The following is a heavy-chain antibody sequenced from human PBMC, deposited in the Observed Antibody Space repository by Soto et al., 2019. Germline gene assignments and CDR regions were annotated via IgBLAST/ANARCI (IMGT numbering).Heavy chain of an antibody. CDR2: TYYRSKWYN. Sequence: QVQLQQSGPGLVKPSQTLSLTCAISGDSVSSNSAAWNWIRQSPSRGLEWLGRTYYRSKWYNDYAVSVKSRITINPDTSKNQFSLQLNSVTPEDTAVYYCAREGQVRVAVAARTGGGDYYMDVWGKGTTVTVSS. D-gene: IGHD6-19*01. CDR3: AREGQVRVAVAARTGGGDYYMDV. CDR1: GDSVSSNSAA. J-gene: IGHJ6*03. V-gene: IGHV6-1*01.